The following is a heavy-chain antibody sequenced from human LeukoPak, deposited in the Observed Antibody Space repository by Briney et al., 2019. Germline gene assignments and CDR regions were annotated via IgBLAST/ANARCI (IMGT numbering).Heavy chain of an antibody. CDR2: ISGGGGNT. CDR1: GFTFSSYW. CDR3: AKDRLFGFCSGGSCYSLTADY. J-gene: IGHJ4*02. D-gene: IGHD2-15*01. Sequence: GGSLRLSCAASGFTFSSYWMHWVRQAPGKGLVWVSAISGGGGNTYYADSVNGRFTISRDNSKNTLYLRMNSLRAEDTAVYYCAKDRLFGFCSGGSCYSLTADYWGQGTLVTVSS. V-gene: IGHV3-23*01.